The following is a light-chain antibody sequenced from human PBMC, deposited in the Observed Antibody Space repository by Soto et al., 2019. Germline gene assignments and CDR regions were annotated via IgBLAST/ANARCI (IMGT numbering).Light chain of an antibody. CDR3: QQYGSSPPIT. Sequence: EIVFTQSPGTLSLSPGERATLSCRPSQSVSSSYLAWYQQKPGQAPRLLIYGASSRATGIPDRFSGSGSGTDFTLTISRLEPEDFAVYYCQQYGSSPPITFGQGTRLEIK. J-gene: IGKJ5*01. V-gene: IGKV3-20*01. CDR1: QSVSSSY. CDR2: GAS.